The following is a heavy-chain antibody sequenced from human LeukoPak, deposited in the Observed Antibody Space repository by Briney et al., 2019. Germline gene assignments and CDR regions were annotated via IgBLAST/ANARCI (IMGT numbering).Heavy chain of an antibody. CDR1: GGSFSGYY. V-gene: IGHV4-34*01. D-gene: IGHD3-9*01. CDR3: AREFEVAPDDILTCYSPLFVFDY. CDR2: INHSGST. J-gene: IGHJ4*02. Sequence: PSETLSLTCAVYGGSFSGYYWSWVRQPPGKGLEWIGEINHSGSTNYNPSLKSRGTISVDTSKNQFSLKLSSVTAADTPVYYCAREFEVAPDDILTCYSPLFVFDYWGQGTLVTVSS.